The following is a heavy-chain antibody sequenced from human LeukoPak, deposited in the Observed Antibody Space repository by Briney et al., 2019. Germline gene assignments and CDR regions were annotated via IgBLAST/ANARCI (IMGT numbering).Heavy chain of an antibody. D-gene: IGHD5/OR15-5a*01. J-gene: IGHJ2*01. CDR2: IYHTGTT. CDR3: ARRVSGVSWYFDL. Sequence: KPSETLSLTCTVSGVSSIRIDYYWDWIRQPPGKGPEWIGAIYHTGTTYYNPSLKSRVTISVDTSKNQFSLKLSSVAATDTAVFYCARRVSGVSWYFDLWGRGTLVTVSS. V-gene: IGHV4-39*01. CDR1: GVSSIRIDYY.